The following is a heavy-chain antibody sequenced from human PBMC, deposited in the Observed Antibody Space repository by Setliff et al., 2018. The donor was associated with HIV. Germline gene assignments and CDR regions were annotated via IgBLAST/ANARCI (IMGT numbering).Heavy chain of an antibody. J-gene: IGHJ3*02. CDR1: GYTFTNFY. CDR2: INPGGGNT. V-gene: IGHV1-46*01. D-gene: IGHD3-22*01. CDR3: ARCYYDSSGPTDAFDI. Sequence: ASVKVSCKASGYTFTNFYMHWVRQAPGQGLEWMGIINPGGGNTRYAQRFQGRVSMTRDTSPSTVYMELSSLRSEDTAVYYCARCYYDSSGPTDAFDIWGQGTVVTVSS.